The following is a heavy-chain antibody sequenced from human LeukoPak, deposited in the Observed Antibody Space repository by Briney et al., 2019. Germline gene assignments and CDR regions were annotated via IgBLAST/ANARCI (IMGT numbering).Heavy chain of an antibody. CDR2: IYYSGST. CDR3: AGGSDFWSGP. J-gene: IGHJ5*02. V-gene: IGHV4-31*03. Sequence: SETLSLTCTVSGVSISSGGFYCSWLRQHPGKGLEWIGYIYYSGSTYYNPSLESRVTISVDTSKNQFSLKLRSVTAADTAVYYYAGGSDFWSGPWGQGTLVTVSS. CDR1: GVSISSGGFY. D-gene: IGHD3-3*01.